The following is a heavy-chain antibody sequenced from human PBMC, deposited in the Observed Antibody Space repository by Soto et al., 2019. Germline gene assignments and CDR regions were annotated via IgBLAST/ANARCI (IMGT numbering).Heavy chain of an antibody. D-gene: IGHD1-26*01. CDR2: FGGSGGKT. V-gene: IGHV3-23*01. Sequence: EVQLLESGGGLVQPGGSLRLSCATSGFTFSSYSMSWVRQAPGKGLEWVSAFGGSGGKTYYADSVKGRFTISRDNPKNTLFLQMNSLRAEDTALYYCARATGSRQGFDYWGQGTLVTVSS. J-gene: IGHJ4*02. CDR1: GFTFSSYS. CDR3: ARATGSRQGFDY.